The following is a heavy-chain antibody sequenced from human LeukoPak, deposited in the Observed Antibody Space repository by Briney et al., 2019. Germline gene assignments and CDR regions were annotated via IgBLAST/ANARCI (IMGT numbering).Heavy chain of an antibody. V-gene: IGHV3-74*01. CDR1: GFSFSGHW. D-gene: IGHD6-6*01. CDR2: ISHTGSTT. J-gene: IGHJ4*02. Sequence: GGSLRLSCTASGFSFSGHWMHWARQLPGKGLVWVSRISHTGSTTSYADSVKGRFTVSRDNAKNTLYLQVNNLRAEDTAVYYCARGPNSNWSGLDFWGQGTLLTVSS. CDR3: ARGPNSNWSGLDF.